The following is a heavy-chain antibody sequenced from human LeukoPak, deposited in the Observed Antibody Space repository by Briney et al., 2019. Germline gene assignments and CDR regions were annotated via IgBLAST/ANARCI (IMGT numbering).Heavy chain of an antibody. CDR3: ARDAYYYDSSGYWQNWFDP. CDR1: GGSISSGSYY. V-gene: IGHV4-61*02. Sequence: SETLSLTCTVSGGSISSGSYYWSWIRQPAGKGLEWIGRIYTSGSTNYNPSLKSRVTISVDTSKNQFSLKLSSVTAADTAVYYCARDAYYYDSSGYWQNWFDPWGQGTLVTVSS. J-gene: IGHJ5*02. CDR2: IYTSGST. D-gene: IGHD3-22*01.